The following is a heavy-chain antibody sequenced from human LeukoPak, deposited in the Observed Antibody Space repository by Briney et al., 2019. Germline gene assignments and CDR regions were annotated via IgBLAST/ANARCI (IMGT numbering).Heavy chain of an antibody. J-gene: IGHJ5*02. Sequence: SETLSLTCTVSGGSINSYWSWIRQPAGKGLEWIGRISGSGTITYNPALQSRLSISIGTSKNQFSLKLMSVTAADAAVYYCARDSGTTGEVKFDPWGQGTLVTVSS. CDR2: ISGSGTI. V-gene: IGHV4-4*07. D-gene: IGHD3-10*01. CDR1: GGSINSY. CDR3: ARDSGTTGEVKFDP.